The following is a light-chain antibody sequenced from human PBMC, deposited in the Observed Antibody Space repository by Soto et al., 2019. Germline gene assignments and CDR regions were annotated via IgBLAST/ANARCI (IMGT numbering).Light chain of an antibody. Sequence: DIVMTPSPDSLTLSLVERSTINCKSSQSVFSRFRNKNYLGWFQQKPGQTPRLLIYWASTRESGVSDRFSGSGSGTDFTLTIDSLQAEDVAVYYCQQYYTTPTWTFGQGTKVDIK. CDR1: QSVFSRFRNKNY. CDR3: QQYYTTPTWT. J-gene: IGKJ1*01. V-gene: IGKV4-1*01. CDR2: WAS.